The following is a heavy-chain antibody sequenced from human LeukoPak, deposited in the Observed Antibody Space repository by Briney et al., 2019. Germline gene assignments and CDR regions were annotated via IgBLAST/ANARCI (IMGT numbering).Heavy chain of an antibody. J-gene: IGHJ4*01. CDR1: GYSFTAHY. V-gene: IGHV1-2*02. Sequence: GASVTVSCKASGYSFTAHYIHWVRQAPGQAVQGLAFIHCGVCDSYYAQPFQGRVTVPRDNSINTPYLELSSLPFDDTAMYYCVRDPREPANDLDYWGRGTLVTVSS. D-gene: IGHD1-1*01. CDR2: IHCGVCDS. CDR3: VRDPREPANDLDY.